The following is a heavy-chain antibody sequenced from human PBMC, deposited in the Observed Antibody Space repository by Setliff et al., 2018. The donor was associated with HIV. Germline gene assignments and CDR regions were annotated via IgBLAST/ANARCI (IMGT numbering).Heavy chain of an antibody. Sequence: PSETLSLTCTVSGGSISSGSYYWSWIRQPAGKGLEWIGHIYTSGSTNYNPSLKSRVTISADTSNNQFSLRLTSMTAADTAVYYCAKTSVGATGLYAFDIWGQGTMVTVSS. D-gene: IGHD1-26*01. CDR1: GGSISSGSYY. V-gene: IGHV4-61*09. J-gene: IGHJ3*02. CDR3: AKTSVGATGLYAFDI. CDR2: IYTSGST.